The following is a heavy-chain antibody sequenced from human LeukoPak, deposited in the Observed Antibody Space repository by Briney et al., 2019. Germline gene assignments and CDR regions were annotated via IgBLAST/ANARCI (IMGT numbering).Heavy chain of an antibody. CDR3: ARAPYCGGDCYSYYFDY. J-gene: IGHJ4*02. CDR1: GFTFSSYS. D-gene: IGHD2-21*01. V-gene: IGHV3-21*01. Sequence: PGGSLRLSCAASGFTFSSYSMNWVRQAPGKGLEWVSSISSSSSYIYYADSVKGRFTISRDNANNSLYLQMNSLRAEDTAVYYCARAPYCGGDCYSYYFDYWGQGTLVTVSS. CDR2: ISSSSSYI.